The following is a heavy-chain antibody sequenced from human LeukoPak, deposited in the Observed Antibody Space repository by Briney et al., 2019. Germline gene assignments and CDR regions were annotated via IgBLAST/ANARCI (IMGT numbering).Heavy chain of an antibody. CDR3: ASGGLVSRYLDH. V-gene: IGHV4-4*02. Sequence: SETLSLTCAVSGSSISSSTWWTWVRQPPGKGLEWIGEIFYSGSTNSNPSLRSRLTMSVDESKHEFSLKLTSVTAADTAVYYCASGGLVSRYLDHWGQVTLVTVSP. CDR1: GSSISSSTW. J-gene: IGHJ4*02. D-gene: IGHD3-9*01. CDR2: IFYSGST.